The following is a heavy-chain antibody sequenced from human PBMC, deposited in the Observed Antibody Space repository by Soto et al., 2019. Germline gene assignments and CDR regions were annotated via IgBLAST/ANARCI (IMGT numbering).Heavy chain of an antibody. CDR3: ARDHSSSWYKVAFDI. J-gene: IGHJ3*02. CDR2: INPNSGGT. D-gene: IGHD6-13*01. V-gene: IGHV1-2*04. CDR1: GYTFTGYY. Sequence: ASVKVSCKASGYTFTGYYMPWVRQAPGQGLEWMGWINPNSGGTNYAQKFQGWVTMTRDTSISTAYMELSRLRSDDTAVYYCARDHSSSWYKVAFDIWGQGTMVTVSS.